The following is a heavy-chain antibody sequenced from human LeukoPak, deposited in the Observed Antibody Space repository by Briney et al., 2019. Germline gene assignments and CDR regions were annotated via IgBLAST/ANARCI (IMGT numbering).Heavy chain of an antibody. CDR1: GFTCSIYA. CDR3: AKEQAYAALRDSFDY. V-gene: IGHV3-23*01. J-gene: IGHJ4*02. Sequence: GGSVRLSCAASGFTCSIYAMIGDRRAPGRGREGVSAITGTGGIPYYVASVKGRFTLYRENSKNTPYLQTNCLRAEDTAVYYCAKEQAYAALRDSFDYWGQGTLVTVSS. D-gene: IGHD6-6*01. CDR2: ITGTGGIP.